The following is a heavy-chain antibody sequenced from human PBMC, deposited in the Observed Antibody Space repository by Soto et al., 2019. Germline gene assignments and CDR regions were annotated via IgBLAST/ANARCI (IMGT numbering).Heavy chain of an antibody. CDR2: ISAYNGNT. CDR1: GYTFISYG. CDR3: AKDSRIFNSGRYPDP. D-gene: IGHD3-10*01. Sequence: QIQLVQSGAEVKKPGASVKVSCKASGYTFISYGFTWVRQAPGQGLEWVGWISAYNGNTIYAQKFQDRVILTTDTPTTTAYMELRSLRSDDTAVYYCAKDSRIFNSGRYPDPWGQGTLVTVSS. J-gene: IGHJ5*02. V-gene: IGHV1-18*01.